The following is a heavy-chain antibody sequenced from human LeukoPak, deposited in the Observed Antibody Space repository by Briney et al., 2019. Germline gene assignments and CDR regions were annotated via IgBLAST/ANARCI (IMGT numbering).Heavy chain of an antibody. J-gene: IGHJ6*02. Sequence: GGSLRLSCAASGFTFSSYAMNWVRQAPGKGLEWVSYFSGSSNTIYYADSVKGRFTISKDNAKNSLYLQMNSLRAEDTAVYYCARTLGSRSDGWGRGTTVTVSS. CDR3: ARTLGSRSDG. CDR2: FSGSSNTI. CDR1: GFTFSSYA. D-gene: IGHD3-22*01. V-gene: IGHV3-48*04.